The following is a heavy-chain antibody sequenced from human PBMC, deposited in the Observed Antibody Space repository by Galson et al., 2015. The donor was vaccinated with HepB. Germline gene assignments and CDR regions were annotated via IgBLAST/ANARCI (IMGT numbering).Heavy chain of an antibody. CDR2: ISGSGGNT. D-gene: IGHD5-12*01. V-gene: IGHV3-23*01. Sequence: SLRLSCAASGFTFSNYALTWVRQAPGKGLEWVSAISGSGGNTYYADSVKGRFTISRDNSKNTLYLQMNSLRAEDTAVYYCAKDTTHWLRPSNGLDVWGQGTTV. CDR3: AKDTTHWLRPSNGLDV. CDR1: GFTFSNYA. J-gene: IGHJ6*02.